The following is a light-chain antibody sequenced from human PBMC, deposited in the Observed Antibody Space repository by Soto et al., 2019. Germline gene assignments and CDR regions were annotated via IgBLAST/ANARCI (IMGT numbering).Light chain of an antibody. CDR3: QQYNDWPPIT. Sequence: ITQSTATLSVSPGERATLSFRDSQSVSSNLAWYQQKPGQAPRLLIYDASTRATVIPARFSGSGSGTEFTLTISSLQSEDFAVYYCQQYNDWPPITFGQGTRLEIK. J-gene: IGKJ5*01. V-gene: IGKV3-15*01. CDR2: DAS. CDR1: QSVSSN.